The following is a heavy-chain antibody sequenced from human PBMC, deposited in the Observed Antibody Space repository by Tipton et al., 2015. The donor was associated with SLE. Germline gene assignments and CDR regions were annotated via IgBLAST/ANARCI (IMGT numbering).Heavy chain of an antibody. D-gene: IGHD2-8*01. J-gene: IGHJ6*02. Sequence: GSLRLSCAASGFTLSPYGMHWVRQRPGKGLEWVASMNLDGREKYYVDPVKGRFTISRDNARNSLYLQMNSLKTEDTGFYYCTTDNEAYGMDVWGQGTTVTVSS. CDR3: TTDNEAYGMDV. CDR2: MNLDGREK. V-gene: IGHV3-7*03. CDR1: GFTLSPYG.